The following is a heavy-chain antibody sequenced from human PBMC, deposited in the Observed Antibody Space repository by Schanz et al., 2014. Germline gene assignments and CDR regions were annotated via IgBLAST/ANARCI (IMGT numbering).Heavy chain of an antibody. D-gene: IGHD3-22*01. V-gene: IGHV1-3*01. Sequence: QVQLVQSWAEVKGPGASVKVSCKASGYSFTPFPIHWVRQAPGQRLEWMGWINAATGNTEYSQKFQGRVTITRDTLASTAYMEVSSLRSEDTAVYYCAREVGLYDRGWFDPWGQGTLVIVSS. CDR2: INAATGNT. CDR1: GYSFTPFP. CDR3: AREVGLYDRGWFDP. J-gene: IGHJ5*02.